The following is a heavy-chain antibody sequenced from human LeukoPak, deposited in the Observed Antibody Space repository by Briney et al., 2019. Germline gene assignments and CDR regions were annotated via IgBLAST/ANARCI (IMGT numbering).Heavy chain of an antibody. CDR3: ATREGHGYSSGWYPN. V-gene: IGHV1-69*02. D-gene: IGHD6-13*01. J-gene: IGHJ4*02. CDR2: IIPILGIA. Sequence: SVKVSCKASGGTFSSYTISWVRQAPGQGLEWMGRIIPILGIANYAQKFQDRVTITADKSTSTAYMELSSLRSEDTAVYYCATREGHGYSSGWYPNWGQGTLVTVSS. CDR1: GGTFSSYT.